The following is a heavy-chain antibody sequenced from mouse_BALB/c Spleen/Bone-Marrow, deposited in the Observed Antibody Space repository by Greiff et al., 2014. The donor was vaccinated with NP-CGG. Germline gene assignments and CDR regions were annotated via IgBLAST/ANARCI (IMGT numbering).Heavy chain of an antibody. Sequence: LVESGPELVKPGASVKISCKASGYTFTRYYIHWVKQRPGQGLEWIGWIYPGNVNTKYNEKFKDKATLTADKSSSTAYMQLSSLTSEDSAVYFCARALTGTWFAYWGQGTLVTVSA. D-gene: IGHD4-1*01. CDR2: IYPGNVNT. CDR1: GYTFTRYY. J-gene: IGHJ3*01. V-gene: IGHV1S56*01. CDR3: ARALTGTWFAY.